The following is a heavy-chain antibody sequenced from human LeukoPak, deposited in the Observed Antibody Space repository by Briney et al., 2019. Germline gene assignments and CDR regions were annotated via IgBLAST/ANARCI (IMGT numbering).Heavy chain of an antibody. J-gene: IGHJ4*02. CDR3: AREDSGYGLHLDY. D-gene: IGHD5-12*01. V-gene: IGHV3-66*01. CDR1: GFAVIDNY. CDR2: IYSGGNT. Sequence: TGGSLRLSCAASGFAVIDNYMTWVRQAPGKGLEWVAVIYSGGNTYYADSVAGRFTISGDTATNTVYLQMNSLRADDTAVYYCAREDSGYGLHLDYWGQGTLVTVSS.